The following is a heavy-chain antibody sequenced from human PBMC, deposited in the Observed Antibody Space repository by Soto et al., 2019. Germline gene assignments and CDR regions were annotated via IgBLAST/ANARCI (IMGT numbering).Heavy chain of an antibody. Sequence: QVQLQESGPGLVKPSQTLSLTCTVSGVSISSGDYYWSWIRQPPGKVLAWIGYIYYIENTYSNPTLKSRIAISGETSKTQFALKLSSVTAADTAVYYCANLHMIAFGVVIGPNDEFDIWRQGTVVYSSS. CDR1: GVSISSGDYY. CDR2: IYYIENT. D-gene: IGHD3-16*02. CDR3: ANLHMIAFGVVIGPNDEFDI. V-gene: IGHV4-30-4*01. J-gene: IGHJ3*02.